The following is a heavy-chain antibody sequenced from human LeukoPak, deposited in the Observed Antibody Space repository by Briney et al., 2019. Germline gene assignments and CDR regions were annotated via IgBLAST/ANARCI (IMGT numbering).Heavy chain of an antibody. CDR3: ARTTVAGTIEY. J-gene: IGHJ4*02. V-gene: IGHV3-23*01. CDR2: IGGSGSST. D-gene: IGHD1/OR15-1a*01. Sequence: GGSLRLSCAASGFTFSSYAMSWVRQAPGKGLEWVSTIGGSGSSTYYADSVKGRFTISRDNSKNTLYLQMNSLRAEDTAVYYCARTTVAGTIEYWGQGTLVTVSS. CDR1: GFTFSSYA.